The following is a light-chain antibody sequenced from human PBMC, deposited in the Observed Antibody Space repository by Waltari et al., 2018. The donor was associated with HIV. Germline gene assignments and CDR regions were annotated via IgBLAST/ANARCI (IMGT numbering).Light chain of an antibody. J-gene: IGLJ2*01. CDR1: ALPRPL. Sequence: SYELAQPPSVSVSPGQTARPTCSGDALPRPLAYSYQQKPGQAPIVVIYKDSERPSGIPERFSGFISGTTATLTISAVQAEDEADYYCQSADITGTLGVFGGGTRLTV. CDR2: KDS. V-gene: IGLV3-25*03. CDR3: QSADITGTLGV.